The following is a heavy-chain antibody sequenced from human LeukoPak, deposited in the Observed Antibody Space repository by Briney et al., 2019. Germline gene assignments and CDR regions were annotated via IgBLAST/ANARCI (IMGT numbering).Heavy chain of an antibody. CDR3: ARDSTWGSGYSSGCSY. CDR1: GYTLTGYY. D-gene: IGHD6-19*01. J-gene: IGHJ4*02. CDR2: INPNSGGT. V-gene: IGHV1-2*02. Sequence: ASVKVSCKASGYTLTGYYMHWVRQAPGQGLEWMGWINPNSGGTNYAQKFQGRVTMTRDTSISTAYMELGRLRSDDTAVYYCARDSTWGSGYSSGCSYWGQGTLVTVSS.